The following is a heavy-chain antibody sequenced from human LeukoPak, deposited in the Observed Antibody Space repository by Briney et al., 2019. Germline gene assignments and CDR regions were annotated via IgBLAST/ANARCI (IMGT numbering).Heavy chain of an antibody. CDR1: GGSFSGYY. CDR2: INHSGST. D-gene: IGHD2-2*01. V-gene: IGHV4-34*01. J-gene: IGHJ5*02. Sequence: SETLSLTCAVYGGSFSGYYWSWIRQPPGKRLEWIGEINHSGSTNYNPSLKSRVTISVDTSKNQFSLKLSSVTAADTAVYYCARGSLVVVRAAILRRHFGWFDPWGQGTLVTVSS. CDR3: ARGSLVVVRAAILRRHFGWFDP.